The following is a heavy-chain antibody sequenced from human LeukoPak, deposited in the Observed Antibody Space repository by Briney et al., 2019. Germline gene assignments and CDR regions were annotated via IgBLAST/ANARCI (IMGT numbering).Heavy chain of an antibody. Sequence: PSETLSLTCTVSGASISSYYWGWIRQPPGKGLEWIGYIYYSGSTNYNPSLKSRVTISVDTSKNQFSLKLSSVTAADTAVYYCATGGRSSGWYGWGQGILVTVSS. CDR3: ATGGRSSGWYG. V-gene: IGHV4-59*01. D-gene: IGHD6-19*01. J-gene: IGHJ4*02. CDR1: GASISSYY. CDR2: IYYSGST.